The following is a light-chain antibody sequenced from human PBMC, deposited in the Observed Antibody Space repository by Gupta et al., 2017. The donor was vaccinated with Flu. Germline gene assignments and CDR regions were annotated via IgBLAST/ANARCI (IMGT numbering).Light chain of an antibody. CDR1: SSDIGRFDY. CDR3: CSYAARYV. CDR2: DVN. V-gene: IGLV2-11*01. J-gene: IGLJ1*01. Sequence: QSALTQPRSVSGSLGQSVTISCTGTSSDIGRFDYVSWYQQHPGKAPKVVISDVNKRPSGVPDRFSGSKSGNTASLTISGLQAEDEADYYCCSYAARYVFGTGTKV.